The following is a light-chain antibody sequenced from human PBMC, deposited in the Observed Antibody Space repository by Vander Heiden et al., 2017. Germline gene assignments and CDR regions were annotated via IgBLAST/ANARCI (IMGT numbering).Light chain of an antibody. CDR2: DVS. CDR1: SSDVGGYNY. J-gene: IGLJ2*01. V-gene: IGLV2-14*03. CDR3: SSYTSSSIVV. Sequence: QSALPQPASVSGSPGQSITISCTGTSSDVGGYNYVSCYQQHPGNAPKLMIYDVSNRPSGVSNRFSGSKSGNTASLTISGLQAEDEADYYRSSYTSSSIVVFGGGTKLTVL.